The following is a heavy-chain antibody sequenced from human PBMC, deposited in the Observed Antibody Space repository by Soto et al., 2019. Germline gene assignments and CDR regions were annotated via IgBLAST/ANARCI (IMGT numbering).Heavy chain of an antibody. V-gene: IGHV4-31*03. CDR3: ARGRGGDCYLDY. CDR1: GGSISSGGYY. CDR2: IYYSGST. J-gene: IGHJ4*02. D-gene: IGHD2-21*02. Sequence: QVQLQESGPGLVKPSQTLSLTCTVSGGSISSGGYYWSWIRQHPGKGLEWIGYIYYSGSTYYNPSLKRRVTLSVDTSKNQFSPKLSSVTAADTAVYYCARGRGGDCYLDYWGQGTLVTVSS.